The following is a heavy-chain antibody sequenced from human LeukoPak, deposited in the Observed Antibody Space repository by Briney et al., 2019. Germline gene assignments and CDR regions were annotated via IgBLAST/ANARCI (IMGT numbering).Heavy chain of an antibody. CDR1: GFPLSKAR. D-gene: IGHD3-3*02. Sequence: PGGSLRLSCAASGFPLSKARLGWVRQAPGKGPEGVGLIKSKIDGGTTDFAAPVKGRFTISTDDSKHTLYLQMNSLKSEDTAVYYCTAGYGHSDFDYWGQGTLVTVSS. CDR3: TAGYGHSDFDY. J-gene: IGHJ4*02. V-gene: IGHV3-15*01. CDR2: IKSKIDGGTT.